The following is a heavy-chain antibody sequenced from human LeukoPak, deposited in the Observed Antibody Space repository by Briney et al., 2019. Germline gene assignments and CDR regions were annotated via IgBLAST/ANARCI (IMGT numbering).Heavy chain of an antibody. Sequence: GGSLRLSCAASGFIFSNYAMSWVRQAPGRGLEWVSAISGSGGSTYYADSVKGRFTISRDNSKNTLYLQMNSLRAEDTAVYYCAKRGLGATVAWGQGTLVTVSS. V-gene: IGHV3-23*01. CDR1: GFIFSNYA. J-gene: IGHJ5*02. CDR3: AKRGLGATVA. CDR2: ISGSGGST. D-gene: IGHD1-26*01.